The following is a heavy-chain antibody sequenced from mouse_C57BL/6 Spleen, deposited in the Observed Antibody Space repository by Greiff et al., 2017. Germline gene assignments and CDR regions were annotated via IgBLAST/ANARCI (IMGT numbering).Heavy chain of an antibody. CDR3: ARDLLYYSNYVGWFAY. J-gene: IGHJ3*01. V-gene: IGHV5-4*01. D-gene: IGHD2-5*01. CDR1: GFTFSSYA. CDR2: ISDGGSYT. Sequence: EVHLVESGGGLVKPGGSLKLSCAASGFTFSSYAMSWVRQTPEKRLEWVATISDGGSYTYYPDNVKGRFTISRDNAKNNLYLQMSHLKSEDTAMYYCARDLLYYSNYVGWFAYWGQGTLVTVSA.